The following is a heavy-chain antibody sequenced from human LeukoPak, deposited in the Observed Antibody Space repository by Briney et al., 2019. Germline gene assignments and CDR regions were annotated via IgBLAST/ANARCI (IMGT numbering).Heavy chain of an antibody. CDR2: IYYSGST. V-gene: IGHV4-61*08. D-gene: IGHD3-22*01. CDR1: GGSISSGGYY. J-gene: IGHJ3*02. Sequence: PSQTLSLTCTVSGGSISSGGYYWSWIRQPPGKGLEWIGYIYYSGSTNYNPSLKSRVTISVDTSKNQFSLKLSSVTAADTAVYYCARQTMIVEGFDIWGQGTMVTVSS. CDR3: ARQTMIVEGFDI.